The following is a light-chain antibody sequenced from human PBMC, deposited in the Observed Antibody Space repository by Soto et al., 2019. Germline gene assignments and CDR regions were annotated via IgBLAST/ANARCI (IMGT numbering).Light chain of an antibody. CDR2: GAT. V-gene: IGKV3-20*01. Sequence: ENGLTQSPCTLSLSPGESAIRSCRASQSVHSRHCAWYRKKPGQPPSLLIYGATTRATGVPDRFSGRGSGTNFTLTISRPEREDLAVDYCHQYSHAPRTFGQGPTVDIK. CDR1: QSVHSRH. J-gene: IGKJ1*01. CDR3: HQYSHAPRT.